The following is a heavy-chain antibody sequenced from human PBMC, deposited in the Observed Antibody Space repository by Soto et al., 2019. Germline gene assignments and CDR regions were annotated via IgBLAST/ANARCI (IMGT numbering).Heavy chain of an antibody. CDR2: IYNNGNT. J-gene: IGHJ4*02. V-gene: IGHV4-61*01. Sequence: SETLSLTCNVSGGSVSSVKFFWSWIRQPPGKGLEWIAYIYNNGNTNYNPSLKCRATISVDTSKNQYSLKLTSVTAADSAVYFCARTVMPVGNLAAFDHWGQGVLVTVSS. CDR3: ARTVMPVGNLAAFDH. D-gene: IGHD7-27*01. CDR1: GGSVSSVKFF.